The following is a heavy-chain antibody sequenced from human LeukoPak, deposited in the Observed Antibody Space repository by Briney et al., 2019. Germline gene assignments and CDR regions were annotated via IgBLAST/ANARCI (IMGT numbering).Heavy chain of an antibody. J-gene: IGHJ6*03. V-gene: IGHV1-18*01. CDR3: ARAHRYCRSQSCYADYHYFYYMDV. CDR1: GYTFTSYG. D-gene: IGHD2-2*01. CDR2: ISAYNGNT. Sequence: GASVKVSCKASGYTFTSYGISWVRQAPGQGLEWMGWISAYNGNTNYAQKLQGRVTMATDTSTSTAYMELRSLRSDDTAMYYCARAHRYCRSQSCYADYHYFYYMDVWGKGTTVTVSS.